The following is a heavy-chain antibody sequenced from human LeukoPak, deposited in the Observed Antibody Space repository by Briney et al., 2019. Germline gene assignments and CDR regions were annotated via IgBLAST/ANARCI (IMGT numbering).Heavy chain of an antibody. CDR3: ARDRSISGVVTIDF. J-gene: IGHJ4*02. Sequence: GGSLRLSCAASGFSFSNSWMAWVRQSPGKGLEWVANIKQDGSETYYVDSVMGRFTISRLNAKNSVYLQMNSLRAEDTAVYYCARDRSISGVVTIDFWGQGTLVTVSS. CDR2: IKQDGSET. CDR1: GFSFSNSW. V-gene: IGHV3-7*01. D-gene: IGHD3-3*01.